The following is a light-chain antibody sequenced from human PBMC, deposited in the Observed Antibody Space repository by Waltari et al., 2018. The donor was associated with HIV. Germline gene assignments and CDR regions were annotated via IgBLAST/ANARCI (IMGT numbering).Light chain of an antibody. CDR1: QSVLASSANQHY. V-gene: IGKV4-1*01. Sequence: DIVMTQSLDFLAVSLGARATINCTSSQSVLASSANQHYLAWYQQRPGQPPTLLIYLASSRESGVPDRFSGSGSGTDFARTISSLQAEDVAVYYCQQYFLTPFTFGGGTKVEIK. CDR2: LAS. J-gene: IGKJ4*01. CDR3: QQYFLTPFT.